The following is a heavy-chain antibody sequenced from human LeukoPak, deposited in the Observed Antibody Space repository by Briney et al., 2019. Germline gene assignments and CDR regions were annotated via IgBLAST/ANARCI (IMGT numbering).Heavy chain of an antibody. D-gene: IGHD6-13*01. CDR3: ARRKRGIAAAVP. CDR1: GYTFTGYY. V-gene: IGHV1-2*02. CDR2: INPNSGGT. J-gene: IGHJ5*02. Sequence: GASVKVSCKASGYTFTGYYIHWVRQAPGQGLEWMGWINPNSGGTNYAQKFQGRVTMTRDTSISTAYMELSRLRSDATAGYYCARRKRGIAAAVPWGQGTLVTVSS.